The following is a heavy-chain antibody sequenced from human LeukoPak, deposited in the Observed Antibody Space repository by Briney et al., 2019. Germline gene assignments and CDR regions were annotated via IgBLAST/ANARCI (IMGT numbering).Heavy chain of an antibody. J-gene: IGHJ4*02. D-gene: IGHD6-19*01. Sequence: ASVKVSCEASGYTFTSYDINWVRQATGQGLEWMGWMNPNSGNTGYAQKFQGRVTMTRNTSISTAYMELSSLRSEDTAVYYCARFHGSSGWYHPPDYWSQGTLVTVSS. CDR1: GYTFTSYD. V-gene: IGHV1-8*01. CDR2: MNPNSGNT. CDR3: ARFHGSSGWYHPPDY.